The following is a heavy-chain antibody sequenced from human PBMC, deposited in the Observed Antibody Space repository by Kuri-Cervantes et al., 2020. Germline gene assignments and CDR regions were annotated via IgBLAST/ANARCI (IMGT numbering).Heavy chain of an antibody. D-gene: IGHD2-2*01. CDR3: ARDCSSTSCYYYYYGMDV. Sequence: SLKISCAASGFTFDDYAMHWVRQAPGKGLEWVSGISWNSGSIGYADSVKGRFTISRDNAKNSLYLQMNSLRAEDTALYYCARDCSSTSCYYYYYGMDVWGQGTTVTVSS. CDR1: GFTFDDYA. V-gene: IGHV3-9*01. J-gene: IGHJ6*02. CDR2: ISWNSGSI.